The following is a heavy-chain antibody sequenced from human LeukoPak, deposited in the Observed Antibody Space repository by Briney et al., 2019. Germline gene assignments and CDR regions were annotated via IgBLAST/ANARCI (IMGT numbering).Heavy chain of an antibody. D-gene: IGHD4-17*01. CDR1: GYTFTGYY. Sequence: ASVKVSCKASGYTFTGYYMHWVRQAPGQGLEWMGWINPNSGGTNYAQKFQGRDTMTRDTSISTAYMELSRLRSDDTAVYYCARVMVPGFDYGDYAYYYYYGMDVWGQGTTVTVSS. CDR3: ARVMVPGFDYGDYAYYYYYGMDV. V-gene: IGHV1-2*02. CDR2: INPNSGGT. J-gene: IGHJ6*02.